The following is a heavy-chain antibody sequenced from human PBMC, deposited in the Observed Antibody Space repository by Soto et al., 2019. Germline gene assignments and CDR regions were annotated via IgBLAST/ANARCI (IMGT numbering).Heavy chain of an antibody. CDR1: GYTFTSYG. D-gene: IGHD6-13*01. CDR3: ARVGQQPKYYYYYYGMDV. J-gene: IGHJ6*02. CDR2: ISAYNGNT. Sequence: GASVKVSCKASGYTFTSYGISWVRQAPGQGLEWMGWISAYNGNTNYAQKLQGRVTMTTDTSTSTAYMELRSLRSEDTAVYYCARVGQQPKYYYYYYGMDVWGQGTTVTVSS. V-gene: IGHV1-18*01.